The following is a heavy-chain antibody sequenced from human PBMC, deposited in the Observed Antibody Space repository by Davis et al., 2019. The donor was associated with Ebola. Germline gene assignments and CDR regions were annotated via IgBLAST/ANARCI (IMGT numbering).Heavy chain of an antibody. J-gene: IGHJ6*02. CDR3: ARGHDFWSGYSLSDYGMDV. CDR1: GYTFTSYD. CDR2: MNPNSGNT. V-gene: IGHV1-8*01. D-gene: IGHD3-3*01. Sequence: ASVKVSCKASGYTFTSYDINWVRQATGQGLEWMGWMNPNSGNTGYAQKFQGRVTMTRNTSISTAYMELSSLRSEDTAVYYCARGHDFWSGYSLSDYGMDVWGQGTTVTVSS.